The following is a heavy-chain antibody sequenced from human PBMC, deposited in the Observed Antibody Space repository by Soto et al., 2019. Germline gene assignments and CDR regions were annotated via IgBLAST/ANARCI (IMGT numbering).Heavy chain of an antibody. CDR1: GFTFGDYA. Sequence: GGSLRLSCTASGFTFGDYAMSWFRQAPGKGLEWVGFIRSKAYGGTTEYAASGKGRFTISRDDSKSIAYLQMNSLKTEDTAVYYCTRREDYYYYYYMDVWGKGTTVTVSS. V-gene: IGHV3-49*03. J-gene: IGHJ6*03. CDR2: IRSKAYGGTT. CDR3: TRREDYYYYYYMDV.